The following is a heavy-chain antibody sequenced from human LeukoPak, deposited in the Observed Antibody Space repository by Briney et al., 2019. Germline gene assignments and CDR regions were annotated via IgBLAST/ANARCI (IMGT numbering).Heavy chain of an antibody. V-gene: IGHV1-8*02. D-gene: IGHD6-19*01. J-gene: IGHJ5*02. CDR3: ARGRVSSGWLRDWFDP. Sequence: GASVKVSCKASGGTFSSYAISWVRQAPGQGLEWMGWINPNSGGTNYAQKFQGRVTMTRNTSISTAYMELSSLRSEDTAVYYCARGRVSSGWLRDWFDPWGQGTLVTVSS. CDR2: INPNSGGT. CDR1: GGTFSSYA.